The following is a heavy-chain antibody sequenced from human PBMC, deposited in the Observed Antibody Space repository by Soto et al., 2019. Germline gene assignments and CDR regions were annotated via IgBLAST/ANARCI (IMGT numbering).Heavy chain of an antibody. CDR2: INPNSGGT. V-gene: IGHV1-2*04. CDR3: ARDGGYSYETGAPYYYYGMDV. CDR1: GYTFTGYY. D-gene: IGHD5-18*01. Sequence: ASVKVSCKASGYTFTGYYMHWVRQAPGQGLEWMGWINPNSGGTNYAQKFQGWVTMTRDTSISTAYMELSRLRSDDTAVYYCARDGGYSYETGAPYYYYGMDVWGQGTTVTVSS. J-gene: IGHJ6*02.